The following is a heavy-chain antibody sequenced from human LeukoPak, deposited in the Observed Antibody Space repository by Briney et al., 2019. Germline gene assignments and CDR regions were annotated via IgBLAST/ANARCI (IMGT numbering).Heavy chain of an antibody. CDR1: GFTFSSYA. V-gene: IGHV3-23*01. Sequence: GGSLRLSCAASGFTFSSYAMSWVRQAPGKGLEWVSAISGSGGSTYYADSVKGRFIISRDNSKNTLYLQMNSLRAEDTAVYYCAKDRSYSSSWYGDYWDQGTLVTVSS. D-gene: IGHD6-13*01. CDR2: ISGSGGST. CDR3: AKDRSYSSSWYGDY. J-gene: IGHJ4*02.